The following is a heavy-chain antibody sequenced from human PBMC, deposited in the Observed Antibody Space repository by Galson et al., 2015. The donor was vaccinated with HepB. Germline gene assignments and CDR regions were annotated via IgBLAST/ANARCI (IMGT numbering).Heavy chain of an antibody. Sequence: SLRLSCAASGFTFDNYGMHWVRQVPGKGLEWVSLISWDVSETYYAESVRGRFTISRDNSKKSLYLQMNSLRPEDTALYYCAKSLVEVSYGLDVWGQGTPVTVSS. J-gene: IGHJ6*02. D-gene: IGHD2-8*02. V-gene: IGHV3-43*01. CDR2: ISWDVSET. CDR3: AKSLVEVSYGLDV. CDR1: GFTFDNYG.